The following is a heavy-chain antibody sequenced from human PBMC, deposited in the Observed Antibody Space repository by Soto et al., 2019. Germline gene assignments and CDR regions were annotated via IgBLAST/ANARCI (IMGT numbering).Heavy chain of an antibody. Sequence: PSETLSLTCIVSGDSMNSNNYYWGWIRQPPGKGLEWIGIVSRSGSTYYNPSLKGRVTISVDTSKTQFTLNLTSVTAADTAVYYCARLNILLWFGEFPNCIDPWGQGTLVTVSS. CDR3: ARLNILLWFGEFPNCIDP. CDR1: GDSMNSNNYY. V-gene: IGHV4-39*01. CDR2: VSRSGST. J-gene: IGHJ5*02. D-gene: IGHD3-10*01.